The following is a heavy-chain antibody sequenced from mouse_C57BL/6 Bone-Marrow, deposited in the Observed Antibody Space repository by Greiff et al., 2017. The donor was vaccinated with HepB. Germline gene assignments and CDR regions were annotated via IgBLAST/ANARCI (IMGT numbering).Heavy chain of an antibody. CDR1: GYTFTSYW. CDR3: AREAAYYYGADY. CDR2: IHPNSGST. J-gene: IGHJ2*01. Sequence: QVQLQQPGAELVKPGASVKLSCKASGYTFTSYWMHWVKQRPGQGLEWIGMIHPNSGSTNYNEKFKSKATLTVDKSSSTAYMQLSSLTSEDSAVYYCAREAAYYYGADYWGQGTTLTVSS. D-gene: IGHD1-1*01. V-gene: IGHV1-64*01.